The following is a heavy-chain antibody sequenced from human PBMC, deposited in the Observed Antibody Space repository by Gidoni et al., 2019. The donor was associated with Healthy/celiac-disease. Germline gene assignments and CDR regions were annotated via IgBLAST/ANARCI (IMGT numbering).Heavy chain of an antibody. CDR2: ISYDGSNK. V-gene: IGHV3-30*18. Sequence: QVQLVESGGGVVQPGRSRRLCCAASGFTFSSYGMHWVRQAPGKGLEWVAVISYDGSNKYYADSVKGRFTISRDNSKNTLYLQMNSLRAEDTAVYYCAKDLGGHDYWGQGTLVTVSS. J-gene: IGHJ4*02. CDR1: GFTFSSYG. CDR3: AKDLGGHDY. D-gene: IGHD3-16*01.